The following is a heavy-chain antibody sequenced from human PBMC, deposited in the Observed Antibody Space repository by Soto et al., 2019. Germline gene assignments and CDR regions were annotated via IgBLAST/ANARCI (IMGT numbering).Heavy chain of an antibody. Sequence: QVRLQESGPGLVKPSQTLSLTCTVSGGSISSAAYYWSWIRQHPGKGLEWIGYVSHSGSTYYNPSLNCRVIISVDTSKNQCSLSLTSVTAADTAVYYCAREYTYGSNFFDCWGQGSLVTVSS. J-gene: IGHJ4*02. CDR1: GGSISSAAYY. V-gene: IGHV4-31*03. CDR3: AREYTYGSNFFDC. CDR2: VSHSGST. D-gene: IGHD5-18*01.